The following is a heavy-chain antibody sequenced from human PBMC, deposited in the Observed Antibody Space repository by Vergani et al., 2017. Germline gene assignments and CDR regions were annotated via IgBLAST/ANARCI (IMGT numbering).Heavy chain of an antibody. D-gene: IGHD3-10*01. Sequence: QVQLEQSGAEVKKPGSSVTVSCRASGGTFGSHTISWVRQAPGQGLEWMGWINPNSGGTNYAQKFQGRVTMTRDTSISTAYMELSRLRSDDTAVYYCARDLSDGSGSRVSWGQGTLVTVPS. CDR1: GGTFGSHT. CDR3: ARDLSDGSGSRVS. CDR2: INPNSGGT. V-gene: IGHV1-2*02. J-gene: IGHJ4*02.